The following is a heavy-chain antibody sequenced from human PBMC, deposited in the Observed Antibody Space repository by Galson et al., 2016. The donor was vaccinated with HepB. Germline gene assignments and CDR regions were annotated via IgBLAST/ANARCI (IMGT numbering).Heavy chain of an antibody. V-gene: IGHV3-9*01. J-gene: IGHJ4*02. Sequence: SLRLSCAGSGFRFDDHAMHWVRQAPGKGLEWVSGISGKGDSKAYADSVKGRFTISRDNAKNSLFLQMNSLRAEDTALYFCAKALYSSGWYSGGCPDYWGQGTLVTVST. CDR1: GFRFDDHA. CDR3: AKALYSSGWYSGGCPDY. CDR2: ISGKGDSK. D-gene: IGHD6-19*01.